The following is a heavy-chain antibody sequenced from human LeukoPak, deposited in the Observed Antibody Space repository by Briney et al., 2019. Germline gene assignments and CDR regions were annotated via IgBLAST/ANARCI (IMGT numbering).Heavy chain of an antibody. CDR2: IYYSGST. CDR3: ARHSYAGSQYFFDY. D-gene: IGHD2-8*01. V-gene: IGHV4-59*08. J-gene: IGHJ4*02. Sequence: SETLSLTCTVSGGSISSYYWRWLRQPPGKGLEWIGFIYYSGSTNYNPSLKSRVTISVDTSKNQFSLRLSSVTAADTALYYCARHSYAGSQYFFDYWGQGTLVTVSS. CDR1: GGSISSYY.